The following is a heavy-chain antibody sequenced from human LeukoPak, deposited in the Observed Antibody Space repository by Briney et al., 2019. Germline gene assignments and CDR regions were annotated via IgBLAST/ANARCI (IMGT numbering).Heavy chain of an antibody. V-gene: IGHV3-66*01. CDR3: ARTVVGSGFDYLDY. D-gene: IGHD3-22*01. CDR2: LYAGGST. CDR1: GFTVSSNY. J-gene: IGHJ4*02. Sequence: GGSLRLSCTASGFTVSSNYMCWVRQAPGEGLEWISVLYAGGSTYYADSVRGRFIFSRDISKNTLYLQMDSLRAEDTAVYYCARTVVGSGFDYLDYWGQGTLVTVSS.